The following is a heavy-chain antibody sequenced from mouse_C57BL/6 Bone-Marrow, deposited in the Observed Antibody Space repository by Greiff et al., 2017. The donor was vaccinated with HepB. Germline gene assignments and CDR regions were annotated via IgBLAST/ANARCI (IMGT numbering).Heavy chain of an antibody. J-gene: IGHJ1*03. CDR2: INPSTGGT. D-gene: IGHD1-1*01. V-gene: IGHV1-42*01. CDR1: GYSFTGYY. Sequence: VQLKESGPELVKPGASVKISCKASGYSFTGYYMNWVKQSPEKSLEWIGEINPSTGGTTYNQKFKAKATLTVDKSSSTAYMQLKSLTSEDSAVYYCARWYYGSSVWGTGTTVTVSS. CDR3: ARWYYGSSV.